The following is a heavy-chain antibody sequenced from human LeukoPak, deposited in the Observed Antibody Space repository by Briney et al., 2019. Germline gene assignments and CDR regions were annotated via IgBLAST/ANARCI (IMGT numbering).Heavy chain of an antibody. D-gene: IGHD2/OR15-2a*01. Sequence: PSETLSLTCAVYGGSFSGYYWSWIRQPPGKGLEWIGEINHSGSTNYNPSLKSRVTISVDTSKNQFSLKLSSVTAADTAVYYCARRIFRGNDYFDYWGQGTLVTVSS. CDR1: GGSFSGYY. CDR2: INHSGST. CDR3: ARRIFRGNDYFDY. J-gene: IGHJ4*02. V-gene: IGHV4-34*01.